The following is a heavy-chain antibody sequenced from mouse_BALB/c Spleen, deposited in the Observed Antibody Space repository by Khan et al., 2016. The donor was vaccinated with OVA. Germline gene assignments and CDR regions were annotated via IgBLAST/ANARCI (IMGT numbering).Heavy chain of an antibody. V-gene: IGHV3-6*02. J-gene: IGHJ1*03. D-gene: IGHD1-1*01. CDR2: ISYDGSN. Sequence: EVKLLESGPGLVKPSQSLSLTCSVTGYSITSGYYWNWIRQFPGNKLEWMGYISYDGSNNYNPSLKNRISFTRDTSKRQFFLKLNSVTTEDTATYYCARNYRPRYFDVWGTGTTVTVSS. CDR1: GYSITSGYY. CDR3: ARNYRPRYFDV.